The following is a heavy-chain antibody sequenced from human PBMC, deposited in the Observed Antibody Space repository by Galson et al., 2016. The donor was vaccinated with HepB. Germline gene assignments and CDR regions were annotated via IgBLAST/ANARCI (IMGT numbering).Heavy chain of an antibody. CDR2: IDPSDSSA. Sequence: QSGAEVKKPGESLRISCRTSGYSFSDYYISWVRQMPGKGLEWLGRIDPSDSSATYSPAFQGHVTISTDRSISTAYLQWSSLTTSDTAIYYCARPRGSNWFESWGQGTLVTVSS. D-gene: IGHD5-12*01. V-gene: IGHV5-10-1*01. J-gene: IGHJ5*01. CDR3: ARPRGSNWFES. CDR1: GYSFSDYY.